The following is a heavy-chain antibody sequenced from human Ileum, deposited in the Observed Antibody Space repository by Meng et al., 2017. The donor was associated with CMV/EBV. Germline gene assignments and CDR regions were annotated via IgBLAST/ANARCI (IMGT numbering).Heavy chain of an antibody. CDR2: MNPNSGNT. J-gene: IGHJ4*02. CDR1: GYTFTSYD. D-gene: IGHD6-13*01. V-gene: IGHV1-8*03. Sequence: SGYTFTSYDINWVRQATGQGLEWMGWMNPNSGNTGYVQKFQGRVTITRNTSISTAYMELSSLRSEDTAVYYCARESGIAAAGSRGFDYWGQGTLVTVSS. CDR3: ARESGIAAAGSRGFDY.